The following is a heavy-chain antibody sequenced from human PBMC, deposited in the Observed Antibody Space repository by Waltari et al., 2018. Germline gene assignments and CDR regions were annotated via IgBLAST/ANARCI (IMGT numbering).Heavy chain of an antibody. CDR2: IYYSGST. CDR3: ARADSSGYGGGMDV. CDR1: GGSISSGGYY. Sequence: QVQLQESGPGLVKPSQTLSLTCTVSGGSISSGGYYWSWSRQHPGKGLEWIGYIYYSGSTYYNPSLKSLVTISVDTSKNQFSLKLSSVTAADTAVYYCARADSSGYGGGMDVWGQGTTVTVSS. V-gene: IGHV4-31*01. J-gene: IGHJ6*02. D-gene: IGHD3-22*01.